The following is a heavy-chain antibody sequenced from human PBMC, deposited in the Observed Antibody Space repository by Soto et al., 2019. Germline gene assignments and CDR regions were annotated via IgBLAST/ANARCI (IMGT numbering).Heavy chain of an antibody. J-gene: IGHJ6*02. Sequence: GGSLRLSCAASGFTFSSYSMNWVRQAPGKGLEWVSSISSSSSYIYYADSVKGRFTISRDNAKNSLYLQMNSLRAEDTAVYYCARDRGLPRFLEWLSPPRVPYYYYYYGMDVWGQGTTVTVS. CDR1: GFTFSSYS. CDR3: ARDRGLPRFLEWLSPPRVPYYYYYYGMDV. V-gene: IGHV3-21*01. CDR2: ISSSSSYI. D-gene: IGHD3-3*01.